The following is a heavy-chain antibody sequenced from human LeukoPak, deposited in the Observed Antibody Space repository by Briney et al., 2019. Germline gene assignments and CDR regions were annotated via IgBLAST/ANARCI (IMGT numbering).Heavy chain of an antibody. Sequence: PGGSLRLSCAASGFTFSSYSMNWVRQAPGKGLEWVRFTISRDNAKNSLYLQMNSLRAEDTAVYYCARAPRAVAAGIGHYYMDVWGKGTTVTVSS. CDR1: GFTFSSYS. D-gene: IGHD6-13*01. CDR3: ARAPRAVAAGIGHYYMDV. V-gene: IGHV3-21*01. J-gene: IGHJ6*03.